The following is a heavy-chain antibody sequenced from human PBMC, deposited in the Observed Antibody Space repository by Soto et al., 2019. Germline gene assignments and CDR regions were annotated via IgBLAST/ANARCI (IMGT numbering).Heavy chain of an antibody. V-gene: IGHV2-5*02. Sequence: SGPTRVNPTQTLTLTCTFSGFSLTTSAVGVGWIRQPPGKALEWLALIYWDDDKRYSPSLKSRLTITKDTPKNQVVLTMTNMDPVDTGTYYCAHYQIYGDYMYYFDYWGQGTLVTVSS. CDR3: AHYQIYGDYMYYFDY. J-gene: IGHJ4*02. CDR1: GFSLTTSAVG. CDR2: IYWDDDK. D-gene: IGHD4-17*01.